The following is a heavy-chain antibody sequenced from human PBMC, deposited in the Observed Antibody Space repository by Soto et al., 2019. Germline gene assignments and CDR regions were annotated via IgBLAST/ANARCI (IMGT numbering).Heavy chain of an antibody. CDR2: INPNSGGT. V-gene: IGHV1-2*04. J-gene: IGHJ4*02. Sequence: QVQLVQSGAEVKKPGASVKVSCKASGYTFTGYYMHWVRQAPGQGLEWMGWINPNSGGTNYAQKFQGWVTMTRDTSISTAYMELSRLRSDDTAVYYCARGESPLGYDLWSGYYDYWGQGTLVTVSS. D-gene: IGHD3-3*01. CDR1: GYTFTGYY. CDR3: ARGESPLGYDLWSGYYDY.